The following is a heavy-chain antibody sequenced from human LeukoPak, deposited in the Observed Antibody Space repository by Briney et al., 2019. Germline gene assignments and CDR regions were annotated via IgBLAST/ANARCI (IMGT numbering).Heavy chain of an antibody. CDR3: ASGSVYASPFDY. V-gene: IGHV3-21*01. Sequence: GGSLRLSCAASGFTFSSYSMNWVRQAPGKGLEWVSSISSSSSYIYYADSVKGRFTISRDNAKNSLYLQMNSLRAEDTAVYYCASGSVYASPFDYWGQGTLVTVSS. J-gene: IGHJ4*02. CDR2: ISSSSSYI. CDR1: GFTFSSYS. D-gene: IGHD5/OR15-5a*01.